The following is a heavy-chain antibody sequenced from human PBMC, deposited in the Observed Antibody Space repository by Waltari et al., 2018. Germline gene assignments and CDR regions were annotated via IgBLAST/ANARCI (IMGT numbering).Heavy chain of an antibody. CDR1: GGSISSGRYY. V-gene: IGHV4-61*02. Sequence: QVPLQESGPGLVKPSQTLSLTCTVSGGSISSGRYYWTWLRQPAGKGLVWRGRIYTSGSTNYNPTLKSRVTISVDTAKNQFTLKLSSVTAAATAVYDCASFNYYGSGIVYWGQGTLVTVSS. J-gene: IGHJ4*02. CDR3: ASFNYYGSGIVY. D-gene: IGHD3-10*01. CDR2: IYTSGST.